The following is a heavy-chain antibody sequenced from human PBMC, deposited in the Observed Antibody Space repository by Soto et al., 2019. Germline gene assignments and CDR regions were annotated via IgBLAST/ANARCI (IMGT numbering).Heavy chain of an antibody. Sequence: EVQLVESGGGLVQPGRSLRLSCAASGFTFDEYAMHWVRQAPGKGLEWVASISWDSALIEYADSVRGRFTISRDNAQSSLYLQMNSLRVEGTALYYCTKDYHNYWSGYYHEWGQGTLVTVSS. J-gene: IGHJ4*02. V-gene: IGHV3-9*01. D-gene: IGHD3-3*01. CDR1: GFTFDEYA. CDR2: ISWDSALI. CDR3: TKDYHNYWSGYYHE.